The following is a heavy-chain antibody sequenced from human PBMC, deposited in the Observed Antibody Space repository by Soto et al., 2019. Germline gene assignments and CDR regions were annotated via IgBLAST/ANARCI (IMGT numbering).Heavy chain of an antibody. D-gene: IGHD1-26*01. CDR1: GFTFSSYG. CDR3: ARDPWELRKARFDY. Sequence: PGGSLRLSCASSGFTFSSYGMHWVRQAPGKGLEWVAVIWYDGSNKYYADSVKGRFTISRDNSKNTLYLQMNSLRAEDTAVYYCARDPWELRKARFDYWGQGTLVTVSS. CDR2: IWYDGSNK. V-gene: IGHV3-33*01. J-gene: IGHJ4*02.